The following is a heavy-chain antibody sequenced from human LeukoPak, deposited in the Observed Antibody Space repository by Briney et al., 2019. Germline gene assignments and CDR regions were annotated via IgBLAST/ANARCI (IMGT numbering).Heavy chain of an antibody. V-gene: IGHV3-30-3*01. D-gene: IGHD5-24*01. CDR1: GFTFSSYA. Sequence: GGSLRLPCAASGFTFSSYAMSWVRQAPGKGLEWVAVISYDGSNKYYADSVKGRFTISRDNSKNTLYLQMNGLRAEDTAVYYCAREGPERWLQYGRTAFDIWGQGTMVTVSS. CDR3: AREGPERWLQYGRTAFDI. CDR2: ISYDGSNK. J-gene: IGHJ3*02.